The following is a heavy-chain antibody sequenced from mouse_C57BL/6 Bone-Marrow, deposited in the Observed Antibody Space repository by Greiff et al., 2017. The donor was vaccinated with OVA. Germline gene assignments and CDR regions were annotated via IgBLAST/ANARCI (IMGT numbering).Heavy chain of an antibody. D-gene: IGHD1-1*01. CDR1: GFTFSSYA. V-gene: IGHV5-9-1*02. Sequence: EVNVVESGEGLVKPGGSLKLSCAASGFTFSSYAMSWVRQTPEKRLEWVAYISSGGDYIYYADTVKGRFTISRDNARNTLYLQMSSLKSEDTAMYYCTRDYYGSSYTWFAYWGQGTLVTVSA. J-gene: IGHJ3*01. CDR3: TRDYYGSSYTWFAY. CDR2: ISSGGDYI.